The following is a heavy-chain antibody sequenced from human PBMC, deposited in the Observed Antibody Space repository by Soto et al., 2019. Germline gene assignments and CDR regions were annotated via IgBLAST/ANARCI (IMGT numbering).Heavy chain of an antibody. CDR1: GFTFSSYG. CDR2: ISYDGSNK. J-gene: IGHJ6*02. CDR3: AKTYYYDSSGYYYPFVYYYYGMDV. D-gene: IGHD3-22*01. V-gene: IGHV3-30*18. Sequence: SLRLSCAASGFTFSSYGMHWVRQAPGKGLEWVAVISYDGSNKYYADSVKGRFTISRDNSKNTLYPQMNSLRAEDTAVYYCAKTYYYDSSGYYYPFVYYYYGMDVWGQGTTVTVSS.